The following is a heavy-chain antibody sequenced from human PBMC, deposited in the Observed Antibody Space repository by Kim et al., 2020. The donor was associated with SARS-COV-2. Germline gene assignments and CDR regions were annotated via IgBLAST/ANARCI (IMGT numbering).Heavy chain of an antibody. CDR2: ISVYNGDT. CDR1: GYTFINNG. CDR3: ARDRIAVRPGWFDP. Sequence: ASVKVSCKASGYTFINNGISWVRQVPGQGPEWMGWISVYNGDTQYAQNLQGRVTMTTDTSTSTAYMELGSLRSDDTAVYYCARDRIAVRPGWFDPWGQGTLVTVSS. J-gene: IGHJ5*02. D-gene: IGHD6-6*01. V-gene: IGHV1-18*04.